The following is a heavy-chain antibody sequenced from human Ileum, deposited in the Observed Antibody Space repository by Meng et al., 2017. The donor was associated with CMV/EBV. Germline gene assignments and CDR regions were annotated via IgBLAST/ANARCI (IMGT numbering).Heavy chain of an antibody. CDR2: IITNTGGT. CDR3: ARGHNFGFEY. Sequence: KVSCKASGYTFTGYNMHWGRQAPGQGLEWMGRIITNTGGTNYAQKFQGRVTMTRDTSISTGYMELNSLRSDDTAVYYCARGHNFGFEYWGQGTLVTVSS. CDR1: GYTFTGYN. V-gene: IGHV1-2*06. D-gene: IGHD1-1*01. J-gene: IGHJ4*02.